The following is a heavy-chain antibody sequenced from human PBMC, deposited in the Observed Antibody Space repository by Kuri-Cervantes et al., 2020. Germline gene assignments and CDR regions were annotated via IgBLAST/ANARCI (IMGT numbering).Heavy chain of an antibody. V-gene: IGHV1-2*02. Sequence: VKVSCKASGYTFTSYGISWVRQAPGQGLEWMGWINPNSGGTNYAQKFQGRVTMTRDTSISTAYMELSRLRSDDTAVYYCATEYSSSSPLDYWGQGTLVTVSS. CDR3: ATEYSSSSPLDY. D-gene: IGHD6-6*01. CDR1: GYTFTSYG. CDR2: INPNSGGT. J-gene: IGHJ4*02.